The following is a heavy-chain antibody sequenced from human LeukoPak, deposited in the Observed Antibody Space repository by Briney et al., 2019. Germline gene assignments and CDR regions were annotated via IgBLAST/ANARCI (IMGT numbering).Heavy chain of an antibody. Sequence: GGSLRLSSAASGFTFISSAMSAVRQAPGKRLEWVSSISGSGGSTYSPHSVKSRFTISRDNSKNTLYLQMNSLRAEDTGVYYCAKVFCDYYDTSGYYYFDYWGQGTRVTIST. CDR1: GFTFISSA. D-gene: IGHD3-22*01. CDR3: AKVFCDYYDTSGYYYFDY. CDR2: ISGSGGST. J-gene: IGHJ4*02. V-gene: IGHV3-23*01.